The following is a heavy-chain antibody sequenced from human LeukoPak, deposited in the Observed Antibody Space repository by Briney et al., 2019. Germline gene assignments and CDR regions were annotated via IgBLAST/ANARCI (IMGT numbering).Heavy chain of an antibody. CDR3: AREGDSSTAFGY. J-gene: IGHJ4*02. Sequence: SETLSLTCTVSGGSISSSSYYWGWIRQPPGKGLEWIGSFYYSGSTYYNPSLKSRVTISVDTSKNQFSLKLSSVTAADTAVYYCAREGDSSTAFGYWGQGTLVTVSS. CDR1: GGSISSSSYY. V-gene: IGHV4-39*07. D-gene: IGHD3-22*01. CDR2: FYYSGST.